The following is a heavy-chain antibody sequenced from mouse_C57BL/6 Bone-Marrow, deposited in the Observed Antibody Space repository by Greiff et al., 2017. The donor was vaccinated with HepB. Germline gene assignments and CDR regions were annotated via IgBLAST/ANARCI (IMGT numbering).Heavy chain of an antibody. Sequence: EVKLMESGPGLVKPSQSLSLTCSVTGYSITSGYYWNWIRQFPGNKLEWMGYISYDGSNNYNPSLKNRISITRDTSKNQFFLKLNSVTTEDTATYYCARGRTSYYAMDYWGQGTSVTVSS. CDR1: GYSITSGYY. CDR3: ARGRTSYYAMDY. CDR2: ISYDGSN. V-gene: IGHV3-6*01. J-gene: IGHJ4*01.